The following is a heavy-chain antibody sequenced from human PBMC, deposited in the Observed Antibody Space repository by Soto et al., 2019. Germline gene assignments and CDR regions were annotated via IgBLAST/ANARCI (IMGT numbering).Heavy chain of an antibody. V-gene: IGHV4-4*02. D-gene: IGHD1-7*01. Sequence: AETLSLTCAVSGGSFTSNNWWTWVRQPPGQGLEWIGEIYRTGSTSYNPSLKSRVTISLDKSENQFSLKVTSLTAADTAVYYCASRDPGTSVDYWGQGTLVTVSS. J-gene: IGHJ4*02. CDR3: ASRDPGTSVDY. CDR2: IYRTGST. CDR1: GGSFTSNNW.